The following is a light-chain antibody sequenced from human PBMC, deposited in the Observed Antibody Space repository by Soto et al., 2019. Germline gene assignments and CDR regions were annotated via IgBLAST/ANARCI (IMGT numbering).Light chain of an antibody. Sequence: DIVMTQIPLSLTVTPGEPASISCRSSQSLLDSDDGNTYLDWYLQKPGQSPQLLIYTVSYRASGVPDRFSGSGSGTDFTLKISRVEAEDVGVYYCMQRIEFPLTFGGGTKVEIK. CDR2: TVS. V-gene: IGKV2-40*01. J-gene: IGKJ4*01. CDR3: MQRIEFPLT. CDR1: QSLLDSDDGNTY.